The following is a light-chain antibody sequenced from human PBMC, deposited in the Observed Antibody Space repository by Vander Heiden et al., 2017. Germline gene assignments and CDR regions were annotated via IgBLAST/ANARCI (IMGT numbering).Light chain of an antibody. V-gene: IGLV2-14*01. CDR1: SSDVGGYHY. J-gene: IGLJ3*02. CDR2: DVS. CDR3: SSYTSSSTLV. Sequence: QSALTQPASVSGSPGQSITISCTGTSSDVGGYHYVSWYQKHPGKAPKLMIYDVSNRPSGVSNRFSGSKFGNTASLTISGLQAEDEADYYCSSYTSSSTLVFGGGTKLTVL.